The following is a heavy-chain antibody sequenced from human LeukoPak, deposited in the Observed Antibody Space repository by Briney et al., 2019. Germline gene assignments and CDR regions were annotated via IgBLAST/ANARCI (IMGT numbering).Heavy chain of an antibody. Sequence: GGSLRLSCAASGFTFSSYSMNWVRQAPGKGLEWVSYISSSSSTIYYADSVKGRFTISRDNAKNSLYLQMSSLRDEDTAVYYCARDSTTMTAPPTPNWFDPWGQGTLVTVSS. V-gene: IGHV3-48*02. CDR3: ARDSTTMTAPPTPNWFDP. CDR1: GFTFSSYS. J-gene: IGHJ5*02. D-gene: IGHD3-22*01. CDR2: ISSSSSTI.